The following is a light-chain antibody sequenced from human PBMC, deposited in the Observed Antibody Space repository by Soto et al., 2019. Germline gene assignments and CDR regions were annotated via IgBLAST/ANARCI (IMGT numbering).Light chain of an antibody. CDR1: QSISSY. CDR2: AAS. V-gene: IGKV1-39*01. CDR3: QQSYGTLVD. Sequence: DIQMTQSPSSLSASVGDRVTITCRASQSISSYLNWYQHKPGKAPRLLIYAASSLQSRVASRFTGSGSGTDFTLTISSLQPEDSAAYYCQQSYGTLVDFGQGTNREIK. J-gene: IGKJ2*01.